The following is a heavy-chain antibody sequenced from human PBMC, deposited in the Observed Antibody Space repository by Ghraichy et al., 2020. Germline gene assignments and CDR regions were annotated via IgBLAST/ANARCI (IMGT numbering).Heavy chain of an antibody. V-gene: IGHV4-59*08. CDR2: IYYSGST. Sequence: GSLRLSCTVSDGSISPNFWSWIRQPPGKGLEWIGYIYYSGSTNFNPSLKSRVTMSIDTSKNQFSLKLASVTAADTAVYYCARQGSGGFDPWGQGMLVTVSS. D-gene: IGHD3-10*01. CDR3: ARQGSGGFDP. J-gene: IGHJ5*02. CDR1: DGSISPNF.